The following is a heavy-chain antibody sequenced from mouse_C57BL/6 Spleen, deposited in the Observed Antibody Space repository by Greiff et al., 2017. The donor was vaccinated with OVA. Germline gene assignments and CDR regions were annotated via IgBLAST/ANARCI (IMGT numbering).Heavy chain of an antibody. CDR3: ARYTYGSSLYYAMDY. D-gene: IGHD1-1*01. J-gene: IGHJ4*01. Sequence: VQLQQPGAELVKPGASVKMSCKASGYTFTSYWITWVKQRPGQGLEWIGGIYPGSGSTNYNEKFKSKATLTVDTSSSTAYMQLSSLTSEDSAVYYCARYTYGSSLYYAMDYWGQGTSVTVSS. CDR2: IYPGSGST. V-gene: IGHV1-55*01. CDR1: GYTFTSYW.